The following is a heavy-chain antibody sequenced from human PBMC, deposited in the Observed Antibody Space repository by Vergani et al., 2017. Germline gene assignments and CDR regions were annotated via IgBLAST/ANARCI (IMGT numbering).Heavy chain of an antibody. CDR2: INTISGNP. CDR3: ATKNGDNYETMGY. CDR1: GYTFTRYA. J-gene: IGHJ4*02. Sequence: QVQLVHSGSELKKPGASVKVSCKASGYTFTRYAMNWVRQAPGQGLEWMGWINTISGNPTYAQGFTGRFVFSLDTSVSTAYLQISSLQAADTAVYYCATKNGDNYETMGYGGQGTLVTVSS. D-gene: IGHD4/OR15-4a*01. V-gene: IGHV7-4-1*02.